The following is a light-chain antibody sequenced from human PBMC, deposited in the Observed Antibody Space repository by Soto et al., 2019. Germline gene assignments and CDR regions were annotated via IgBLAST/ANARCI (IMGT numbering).Light chain of an antibody. V-gene: IGKV3-15*01. CDR2: GAS. CDR1: QSVSST. Sequence: EIVMTQSPATLSVSPGERATLSCRASQSVSSTVAWYQQKPGQAPRLLIYGASTRATGIPASFSGSGSGTEFTLTISSLQSEDFAVYYCQKYNDWPTTFGQGTKVDIK. CDR3: QKYNDWPTT. J-gene: IGKJ1*01.